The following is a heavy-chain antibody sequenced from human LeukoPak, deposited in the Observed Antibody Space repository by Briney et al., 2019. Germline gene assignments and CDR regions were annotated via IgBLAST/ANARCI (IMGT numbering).Heavy chain of an antibody. CDR2: INSDGSST. Sequence: GGSLRLSCAASGFTFSSYWMHWVRQAPGKGLVWVSRINSDGSSTSYADSVKGRFTISRDNAKNTLYLQMNSLRAEDTAAYYCARGKVDTAMAIDYWGQGTLVTVSS. CDR1: GFTFSSYW. D-gene: IGHD5-18*01. V-gene: IGHV3-74*01. CDR3: ARGKVDTAMAIDY. J-gene: IGHJ4*02.